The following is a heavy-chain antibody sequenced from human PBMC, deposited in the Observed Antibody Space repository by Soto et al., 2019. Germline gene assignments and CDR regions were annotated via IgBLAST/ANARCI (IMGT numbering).Heavy chain of an antibody. CDR3: ARPVEPFYYYGMDV. CDR2: ISYDGNNK. Sequence: QVHLVESGGGVVQPGRSLRLSCAASGFTFSTYAMEWVRQAPGKGLDWVALISYDGNNKYYADSVRGRFTISRDNSKNTLYLQMNTLRTEDTALYFCARPVEPFYYYGMDVWGQGTTVTVSS. CDR1: GFTFSTYA. J-gene: IGHJ6*02. V-gene: IGHV3-30-3*01.